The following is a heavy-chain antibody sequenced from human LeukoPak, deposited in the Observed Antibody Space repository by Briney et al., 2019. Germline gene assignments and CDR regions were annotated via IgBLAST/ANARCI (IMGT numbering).Heavy chain of an antibody. V-gene: IGHV3-48*04. J-gene: IGHJ4*02. CDR3: ARARGSYSFDY. Sequence: GGSLRLSCAASGFTFSSYSMNWVRQAPGKGLEWVSYISSSSSTIYYADSVKGRCTISRDNAKNSLYLQVNSLRVEDTAVYYCARARGSYSFDYWGQGTLVTVSS. CDR2: ISSSSSTI. CDR1: GFTFSSYS. D-gene: IGHD1-26*01.